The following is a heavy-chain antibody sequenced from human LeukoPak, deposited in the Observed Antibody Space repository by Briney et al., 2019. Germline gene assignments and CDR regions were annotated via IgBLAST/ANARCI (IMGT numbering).Heavy chain of an antibody. CDR1: GGSITYYY. V-gene: IGHV4-59*01. Sequence: SETLSLTCTVSGGSITYYYWNWIRQSPGKRLEWIGHIYYTGSTDYNPSLKSRVTISADTSKNHLSLKLSSVTAADTAVYYCARDVSGSDDAGVDGFDIWGQGTMVTVSS. CDR3: ARDVSGSDDAGVDGFDI. D-gene: IGHD5-12*01. J-gene: IGHJ3*02. CDR2: IYYTGST.